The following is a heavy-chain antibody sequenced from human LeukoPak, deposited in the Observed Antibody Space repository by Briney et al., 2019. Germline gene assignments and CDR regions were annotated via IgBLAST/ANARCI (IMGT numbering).Heavy chain of an antibody. CDR2: IYPGDSDT. Sequence: GESLKISCKGSGYSFTSYWIGWVRQMPGKGLEWMGIIYPGDSDTRYSPSFQGQVTISADKSISTAYLQWSSLKASDTAMYYCARANTAMAPANYYDSSGYQSPHYYYGMDVWGQGTTVTVSS. CDR1: GYSFTSYW. V-gene: IGHV5-51*01. CDR3: ARANTAMAPANYYDSSGYQSPHYYYGMDV. D-gene: IGHD3-22*01. J-gene: IGHJ6*02.